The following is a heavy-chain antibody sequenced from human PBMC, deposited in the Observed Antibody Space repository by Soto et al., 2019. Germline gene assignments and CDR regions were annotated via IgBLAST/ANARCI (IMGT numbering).Heavy chain of an antibody. CDR1: GFTFSTYW. D-gene: IGHD3-16*01. V-gene: IGHV3-7*01. Sequence: EVQLVESGGGLVQPGGSLRLSCAASGFTFSTYWMTWVRQPPGKGLEWVANMDQDGSERYYVDSVRGRFTVSRDNAKTSLYLQMNSLRAEDTAVYYCVCGGNFFIYWGQGTLVTVSP. J-gene: IGHJ4*02. CDR3: VCGGNFFIY. CDR2: MDQDGSER.